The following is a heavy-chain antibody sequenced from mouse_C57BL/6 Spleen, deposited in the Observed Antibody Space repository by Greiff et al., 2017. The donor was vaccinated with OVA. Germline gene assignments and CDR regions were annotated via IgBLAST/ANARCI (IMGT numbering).Heavy chain of an antibody. D-gene: IGHD2-2*01. CDR2: IRSKSNNYAT. CDR1: GFSFNTYA. Sequence: EVKLVESGGGLVQPKGSLKLSCAASGFSFNTYAMNWVRQAPGKGLEWVARIRSKSNNYATYYADSVKDRFTISRDDSESMLYLQMNNLKTEDTAMYYCVRHQDYYGYDWYFDVWGTGTTVTVSS. CDR3: VRHQDYYGYDWYFDV. J-gene: IGHJ1*03. V-gene: IGHV10-1*01.